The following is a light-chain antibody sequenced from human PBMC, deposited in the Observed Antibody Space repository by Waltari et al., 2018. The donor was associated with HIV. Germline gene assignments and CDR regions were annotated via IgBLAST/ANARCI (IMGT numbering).Light chain of an antibody. J-gene: IGLJ2*01. V-gene: IGLV1-44*01. CDR3: AAWDDSLNGQGV. Sequence: QSVLTQPPSASGTPGQRVTISCSGSSSNIGSNTVNWYQQLPGTAPKLLIYSNNQRPSGVPDRFSCSKSGTSASLAISGLQSEDEADYYCAAWDDSLNGQGVFGGGTKLTVL. CDR2: SNN. CDR1: SSNIGSNT.